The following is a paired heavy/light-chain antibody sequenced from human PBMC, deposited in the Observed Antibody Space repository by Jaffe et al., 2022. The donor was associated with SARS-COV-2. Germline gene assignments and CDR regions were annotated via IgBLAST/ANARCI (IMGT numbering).Heavy chain of an antibody. D-gene: IGHD3-22*01. CDR1: GFTFGDYA. J-gene: IGHJ3*02. CDR3: SRDLLYYDNTVGAFDI. CDR2: IKSKTYGGTI. V-gene: IGHV3-49*03. Sequence: EVQLVESGGGLVQPGRSLRLSCTGSGFTFGDYAMSWFRQAPGKGLEWVGFIKSKTYGGTIEYAASVQGRFTISRDDSKSIAYLQMSSLKTEDTALYYCSRDLLYYDNTVGAFDIWGHGTMVTVSS.
Light chain of an antibody. CDR2: WAS. CDR3: QQHYSPPLT. J-gene: IGKJ4*01. CDR1: QNILYSSNNKNY. V-gene: IGKV4-1*01. Sequence: DIVMTQSPDSLAVSLGERATINCKSSQNILYSSNNKNYLAWYQQKPGQPPKVLFYWASTRESGVPDRFSGSGSGTDFTLTISSLQAEDVAVYYCQQHYSPPLTFGGGTKVEIK.